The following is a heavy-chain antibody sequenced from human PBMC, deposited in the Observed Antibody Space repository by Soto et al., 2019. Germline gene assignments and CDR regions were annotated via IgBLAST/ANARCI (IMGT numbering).Heavy chain of an antibody. D-gene: IGHD6-19*01. V-gene: IGHV3-33*01. CDR3: ASLTTYSSGWPFDY. CDR1: GFTFSSYG. CDR2: IWYDGSNK. Sequence: QVPLVESGGGVVQPGRSLRLSCAASGFTFSSYGMHWVRQAPGKGLEWVAVIWYDGSNKYYADSVKGRFTISRDNSKNTLYLQMNSLRAEDTAVYYCASLTTYSSGWPFDYWGQGTLVTVSS. J-gene: IGHJ4*02.